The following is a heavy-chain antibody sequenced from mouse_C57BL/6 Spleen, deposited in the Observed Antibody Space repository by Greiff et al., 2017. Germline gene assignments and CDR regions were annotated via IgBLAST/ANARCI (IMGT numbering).Heavy chain of an antibody. CDR2: ISSGSSTI. Sequence: DVQLVESGGGLVKPGGSLKLSCAASGFTFSDYGMHWVRQAPEKGLEWVAYISSGSSTIYYADTVKGRFTISRDNARNTLFLQMTSLRSEDAAMYYCARRDYDRGGYFDYWGQGTTRTVSS. J-gene: IGHJ2*01. V-gene: IGHV5-17*01. CDR1: GFTFSDYG. D-gene: IGHD2-4*01. CDR3: ARRDYDRGGYFDY.